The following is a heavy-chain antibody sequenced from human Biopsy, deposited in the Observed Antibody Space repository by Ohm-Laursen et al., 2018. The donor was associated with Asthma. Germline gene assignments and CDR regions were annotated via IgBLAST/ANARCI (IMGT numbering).Heavy chain of an antibody. CDR3: AKRRGYSDLTDFDH. V-gene: IGHV3-30*18. J-gene: IGHJ4*02. CDR2: VSYDGGVA. D-gene: IGHD3-3*01. Sequence: GQTLSLTCAASGFVFRSHAMHWVRQAPGKGLGWVAVVSYDGGVAHYADSMKGRFTISRDNAKSTLYLQMNRLRTDDTAVYYCAKRRGYSDLTDFDHWGQGTLATVSS. CDR1: GFVFRSHA.